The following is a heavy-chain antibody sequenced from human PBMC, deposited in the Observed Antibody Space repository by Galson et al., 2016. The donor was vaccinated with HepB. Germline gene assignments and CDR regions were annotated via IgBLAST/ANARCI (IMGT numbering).Heavy chain of an antibody. Sequence: SLRLSCAASGFTVSSNYMSWVRRAPGKGLEWVSVIYGGGTTYYADSVKDTFTISRDNSNDTVHLQMTSLRVEDTAVYYCARGYGMDVWGQGTTVTVSS. V-gene: IGHV3-66*01. J-gene: IGHJ6*02. CDR2: IYGGGTT. CDR3: ARGYGMDV. CDR1: GFTVSSNY.